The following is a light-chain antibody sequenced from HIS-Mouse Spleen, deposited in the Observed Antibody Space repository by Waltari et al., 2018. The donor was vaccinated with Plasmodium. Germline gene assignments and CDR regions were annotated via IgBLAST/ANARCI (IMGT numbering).Light chain of an antibody. Sequence: SYVLTQPPSVSVAPGKTARITCGGNNIGSKSVHWYQQKPGQAPVLVVYDDSARPSGIPERFSGSNSGNTATLTISRVEAGDEADYYSQVWDSSSDHVVFGGGTKLTVL. CDR1: NIGSKS. V-gene: IGLV3-21*03. CDR3: QVWDSSSDHVV. J-gene: IGLJ2*01. CDR2: DDS.